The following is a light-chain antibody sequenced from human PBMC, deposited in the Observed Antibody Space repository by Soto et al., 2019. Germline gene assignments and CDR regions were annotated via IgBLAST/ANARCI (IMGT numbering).Light chain of an antibody. CDR1: ESVTNY. Sequence: ENVLTQSPATLSLSPGESGTLSCRASESVTNYLAWYQQKPGQAPRLLVYDASNRATGIPARFSGGGSGTDFTLTIRNLEPEDFAVYYCQQRSDWPPITVGQGTRLEIK. J-gene: IGKJ5*01. CDR3: QQRSDWPPIT. V-gene: IGKV3-11*01. CDR2: DAS.